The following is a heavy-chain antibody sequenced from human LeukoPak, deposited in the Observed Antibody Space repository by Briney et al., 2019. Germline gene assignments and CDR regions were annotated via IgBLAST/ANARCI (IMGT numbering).Heavy chain of an antibody. CDR3: ARDGGDPYNAADY. Sequence: MPSETLSLTSTVSGGSITSHYWSWIRQPPGKGLEWIGYIYYSGSTNYNTCLKSRVTMSVGTSENQVSLKLTTVTAAERAVYSGARDGGDPYNAADYCGQGTLVTVSS. V-gene: IGHV4-59*11. D-gene: IGHD5-24*01. J-gene: IGHJ4*02. CDR1: GGSITSHY. CDR2: IYYSGST.